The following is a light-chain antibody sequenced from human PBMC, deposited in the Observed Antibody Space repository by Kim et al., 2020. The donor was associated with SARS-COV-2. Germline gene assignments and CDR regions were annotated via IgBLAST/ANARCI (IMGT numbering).Light chain of an antibody. CDR2: EVS. CDR3: CSYAGRSTWV. J-gene: IGLJ3*02. V-gene: IGLV2-23*02. Sequence: QSVLTQPASVSGSPGQSITISCTGTSSDVGSYNLVSWYQQHPGKAPKVMIYEVSKWPSGASNRFSGSKSGNTASLTISGLQAEDEADYYCCSYAGRSTWVFGGGTQLTVL. CDR1: SSDVGSYNL.